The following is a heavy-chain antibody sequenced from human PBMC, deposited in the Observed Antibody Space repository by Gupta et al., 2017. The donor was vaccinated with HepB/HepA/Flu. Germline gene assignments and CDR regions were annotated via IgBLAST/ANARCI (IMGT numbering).Heavy chain of an antibody. D-gene: IGHD2-2*01. CDR1: GGSFSGYY. V-gene: IGHV4-34*01. Sequence: QVQLQQWGAGLLKPSETLSLTCAVYGGSFSGYYWSWIRQPPGKGLEWIGEINHSGSTNYNPSLKSRVTISVDTSKNQFSLKLSSVTAADTAVYYCARGLVVPAAETGVPYLTGNYYYYMDVWGKGTTVTVSS. CDR3: ARGLVVPAAETGVPYLTGNYYYYMDV. J-gene: IGHJ6*03. CDR2: INHSGST.